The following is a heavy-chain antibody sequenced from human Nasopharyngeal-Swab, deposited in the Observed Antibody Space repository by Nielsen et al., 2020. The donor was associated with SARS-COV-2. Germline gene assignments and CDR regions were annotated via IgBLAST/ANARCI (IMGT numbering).Heavy chain of an antibody. J-gene: IGHJ4*02. V-gene: IGHV4-39*01. CDR1: GGSISSSSYY. CDR2: IYYSGST. Sequence: SETLSLTCTVSGGSISSSSYYWGWIRQPPGKGLEWIGSIYYSGSTYYNPSLKSRVTISVDTSKNQFSLKLSSVTAADTAVYYCARPKYSGYYDEFGAYFDYWGQGTLVTVSS. CDR3: ARPKYSGYYDEFGAYFDY. D-gene: IGHD5-12*01.